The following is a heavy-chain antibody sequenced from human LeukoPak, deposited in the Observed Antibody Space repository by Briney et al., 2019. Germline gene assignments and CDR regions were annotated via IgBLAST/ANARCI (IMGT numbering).Heavy chain of an antibody. CDR1: GFTFSSYW. Sequence: PGGSLRLSCAASGFTFSSYWMSWVRQAPGKGLEWVSSISSSSSYIYYADSVKGRFTISRDNSKNTLYLQMNSLRAEDTAVYYCARGGVIVGATRSVYYYYYMDVWGKGTTVTISS. D-gene: IGHD1-26*01. V-gene: IGHV3-21*04. CDR3: ARGGVIVGATRSVYYYYYMDV. CDR2: ISSSSSYI. J-gene: IGHJ6*03.